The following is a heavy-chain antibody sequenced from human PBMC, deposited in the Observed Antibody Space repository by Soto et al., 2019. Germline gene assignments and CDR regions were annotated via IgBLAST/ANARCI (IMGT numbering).Heavy chain of an antibody. V-gene: IGHV4-61*01. Sequence: SETLSLTCSVSGGSVSDKTYYWSWIRQPPGKRLEWIGYVYYSGTTNYNPSLKSRVTISVDLSKNRFSLRLSSVTTADTALYYCARTTAVPNTLRSRYFFDYWGQGTLVAV. CDR2: VYYSGTT. D-gene: IGHD4-17*01. CDR3: ARTTAVPNTLRSRYFFDY. CDR1: GGSVSDKTYY. J-gene: IGHJ4*02.